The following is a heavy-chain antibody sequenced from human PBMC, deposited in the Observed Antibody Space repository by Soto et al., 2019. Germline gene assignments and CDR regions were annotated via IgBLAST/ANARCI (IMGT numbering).Heavy chain of an antibody. CDR3: ARDGTTGTANYHYAMDV. J-gene: IGHJ6*02. Sequence: LSLTCTVSGGSIRNGDYYWGWIRQAPGKGLEWISYIHASSISNIYYADSVKGRFTISRDNAKNSLYLQMDSLRAEDTAVYYCARDGTTGTANYHYAMDVWGQGTTVTVSS. CDR1: GGSIRNGDYY. V-gene: IGHV3-11*04. D-gene: IGHD4-17*01. CDR2: IHASSISNI.